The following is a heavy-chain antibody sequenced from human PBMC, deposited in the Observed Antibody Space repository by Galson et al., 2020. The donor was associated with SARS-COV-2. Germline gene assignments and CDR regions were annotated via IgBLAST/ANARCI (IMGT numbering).Heavy chain of an antibody. CDR1: GGSFSGYY. CDR2: INHSGST. V-gene: IGHV4-34*01. J-gene: IGHJ4*02. Sequence: ETSETLSLTCAVYGGSFSGYYWSWIRQPPGKGLEWIGEINHSGSTNYNPSLKSRVTISVDTSKNQFSLKLSSVTAADTAVYYCARGHNYDFWSGDYTGGYYFDDWGQGTLVTVSS. D-gene: IGHD3-3*01. CDR3: ARGHNYDFWSGDYTGGYYFDD.